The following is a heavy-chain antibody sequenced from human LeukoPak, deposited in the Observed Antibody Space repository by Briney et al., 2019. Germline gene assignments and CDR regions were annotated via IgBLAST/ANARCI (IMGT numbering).Heavy chain of an antibody. Sequence: SETLSLTCTVSGGSISSSNYYWGWIRQPPGKGLEWIGSIYYTGSTYDNPSLKSRVTMSVDTSKNQFSLKLNSLTTADTAVYYCAREGSAAGWDYFDYWGQGTLVTVSS. CDR1: GGSISSSNYY. J-gene: IGHJ4*02. V-gene: IGHV4-39*07. CDR3: AREGSAAGWDYFDY. CDR2: IYYTGST. D-gene: IGHD6-13*01.